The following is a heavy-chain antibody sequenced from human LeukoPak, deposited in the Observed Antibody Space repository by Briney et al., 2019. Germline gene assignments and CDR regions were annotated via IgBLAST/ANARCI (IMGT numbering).Heavy chain of an antibody. CDR2: IYYTGNT. CDR1: GGSISSTSYY. Sequence: PSETLSLTCTVSGGSISSTSYYWGWIRQPPGKGLGWIGSIYYTGNTYYNPSLKSRVTMSVDTSKNQFSLKLSSVTAADTAVYYCARKKGSLMIGAFDIWGQGTMVTVSS. D-gene: IGHD3-10*02. CDR3: ARKKGSLMIGAFDI. V-gene: IGHV4-39*07. J-gene: IGHJ3*02.